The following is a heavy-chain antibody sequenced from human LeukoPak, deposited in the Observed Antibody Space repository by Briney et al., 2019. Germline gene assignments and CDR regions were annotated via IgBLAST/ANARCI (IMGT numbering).Heavy chain of an antibody. CDR3: ARVSYSSGWYDFDY. J-gene: IGHJ4*02. D-gene: IGHD6-19*01. Sequence: GGSLRLSCAASGFTFNSYSLNWVRQAPGKGLEWVSYIGIGSSPKHYADSVKGRFTISRDNAKNSLYLQMNSLRDEDTAVYYCARVSYSSGWYDFDYWGQGTLVTVSS. V-gene: IGHV3-48*02. CDR1: GFTFNSYS. CDR2: IGIGSSPK.